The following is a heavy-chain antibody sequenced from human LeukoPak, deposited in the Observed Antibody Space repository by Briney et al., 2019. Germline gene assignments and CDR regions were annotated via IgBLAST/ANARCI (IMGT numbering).Heavy chain of an antibody. D-gene: IGHD3-22*01. CDR3: TTVGPLYYYDSSGYPTKTDY. J-gene: IGHJ4*02. CDR2: IKSKTDGGTT. CDR1: GFTFSNAW. Sequence: GGSLRLSCAASGFTFSNAWMSWVRQAPGKGLEWVGRIKSKTDGGTTDYAAPVKGRFTISRDDSKNTLYLQMNSLKTGDTAVYYCTTVGPLYYYDSSGYPTKTDYWGQGTLVTVSS. V-gene: IGHV3-15*01.